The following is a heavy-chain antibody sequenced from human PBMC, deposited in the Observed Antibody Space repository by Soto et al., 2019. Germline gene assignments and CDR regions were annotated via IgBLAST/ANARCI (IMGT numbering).Heavy chain of an antibody. V-gene: IGHV4-31*03. D-gene: IGHD3-10*01. J-gene: IGHJ4*02. CDR1: GASIRSGGFY. CDR3: ARAMGAVNHFDY. CDR2: FYYSGNA. Sequence: QVQLQESGPGLVKPPQTLSLTCTVSGASIRSGGFYWSWIRQHPEKGLEWIGYFYYSGNAYYNPSLRSRLTISGDASKNQFSLNLSSVTAADTAVYFCARAMGAVNHFDYWGQGILVTVSS.